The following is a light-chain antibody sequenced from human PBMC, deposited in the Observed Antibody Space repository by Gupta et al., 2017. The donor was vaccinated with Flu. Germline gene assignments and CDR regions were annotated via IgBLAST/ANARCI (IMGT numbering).Light chain of an antibody. Sequence: VMTQSPGTLSVSPGKRATLSCRASQSVSSNLAWYQQKPGQAPRLLIYGASTRATGIPDRFSGSGSGTEFTLTISSLQSEDFAVYYCQQYNNWRGTFGQGTKVEIK. V-gene: IGKV3-15*01. J-gene: IGKJ1*01. CDR1: QSVSSN. CDR2: GAS. CDR3: QQYNNWRGT.